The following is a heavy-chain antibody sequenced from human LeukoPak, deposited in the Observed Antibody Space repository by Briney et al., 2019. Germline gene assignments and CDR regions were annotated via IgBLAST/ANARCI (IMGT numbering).Heavy chain of an antibody. CDR2: ISGSGGTT. J-gene: IGHJ5*02. V-gene: IGHV3-23*01. CDR1: GFTFSSYG. CDR3: AKARIAAASNWFDP. D-gene: IGHD6-13*01. Sequence: GGSLRLSYAASGFTFSSYGMSWVRQAPGKGLEWVSAISGSGGTTHYADSVKGRFTISRDSSKNTLYLQMNSLRAEDTAVYYCAKARIAAASNWFDPWGQGTLVTVSS.